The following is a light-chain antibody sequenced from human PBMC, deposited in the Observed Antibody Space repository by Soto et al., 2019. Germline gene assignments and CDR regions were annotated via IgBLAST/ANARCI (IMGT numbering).Light chain of an antibody. CDR1: SSDVGYYNY. V-gene: IGLV2-14*01. CDR3: SSYSDSSTL. CDR2: DVS. Sequence: QSALTQPASVSGSPGQSITISCTGSSSDVGYYNYVSWYQQHPGKAPKLIIYDVSDRPSGVSNRFSGSKSANTASLTISGLQAEDEADYYFSSYSDSSTLFGGGTKVTVL. J-gene: IGLJ3*02.